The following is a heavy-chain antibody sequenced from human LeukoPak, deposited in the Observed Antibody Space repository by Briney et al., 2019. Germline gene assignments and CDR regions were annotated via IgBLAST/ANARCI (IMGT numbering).Heavy chain of an antibody. CDR1: GYSFIGQY. CDR3: ARYYYDSSGYYPLDY. Sequence: ASVKVSCKAYGYSFIGQYMHWMRQAPGQGLEWMGWINPKNGDTNYAQKFQGRVTMTRDTSISTAYMELSRLRSDDTAVYYCARYYYDSSGYYPLDYWGQGTLVTVSS. D-gene: IGHD3-22*01. CDR2: INPKNGDT. V-gene: IGHV1-2*02. J-gene: IGHJ4*02.